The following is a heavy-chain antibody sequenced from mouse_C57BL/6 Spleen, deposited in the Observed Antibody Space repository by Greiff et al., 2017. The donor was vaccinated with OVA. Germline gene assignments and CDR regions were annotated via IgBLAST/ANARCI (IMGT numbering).Heavy chain of an antibody. CDR2: IWSGGST. J-gene: IGHJ4*01. Sequence: QVQLQQSGPGLVQPSQSLSITCTVSGFSLTSYGVHWVRQPPGKGLEWLGVIWSGGSTDYNAAIISRLSISKDNSKSQVFFKMNSLQADDTAIYYCAITVVDYAMDYWGQGASVTVSS. CDR1: GFSLTSYG. CDR3: AITVVDYAMDY. D-gene: IGHD1-1*01. V-gene: IGHV2-4*01.